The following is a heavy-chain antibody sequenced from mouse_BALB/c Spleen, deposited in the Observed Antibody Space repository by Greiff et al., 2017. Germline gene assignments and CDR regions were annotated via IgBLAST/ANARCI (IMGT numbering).Heavy chain of an antibody. J-gene: IGHJ3*01. CDR2: ISDGGSYT. CDR3: ARDRDDPGEFAY. V-gene: IGHV5-4*02. D-gene: IGHD2-3*01. CDR1: GFTFSDYY. Sequence: EVKVVESGGGLVKPGGSLKLSCAASGFTFSDYYMYWVRQTPEKRLEWVATISDGGSYTYYPDSVKGRFTISRDNAKNNLYLQMSSLKSEDTAMYYCARDRDDPGEFAYWGQGTLVTVSA.